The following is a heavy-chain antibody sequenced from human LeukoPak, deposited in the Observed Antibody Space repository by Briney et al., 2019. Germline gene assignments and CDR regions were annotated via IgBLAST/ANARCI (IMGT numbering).Heavy chain of an antibody. CDR2: IKQDGSEK. D-gene: IGHD6-25*01. CDR3: ARPGYSTGAFDY. J-gene: IGHJ4*02. CDR1: GFSFNNYW. V-gene: IGHV3-7*05. Sequence: GGSLRLSCAVSGFSFNNYWMSWVRQAPGKGLEWVANIKQDGSEKYYVDSVKGRFSISRDNSKNTLYLQMNSLRAEDTAVYYCARPGYSTGAFDYWGQGTLVTVSS.